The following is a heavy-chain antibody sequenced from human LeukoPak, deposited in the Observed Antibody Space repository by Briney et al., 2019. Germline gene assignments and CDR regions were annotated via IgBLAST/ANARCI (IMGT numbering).Heavy chain of an antibody. J-gene: IGHJ4*02. CDR1: GFTFSSYS. D-gene: IGHD3-22*01. Sequence: GGSLRLSCAASGFTFSSYSMNWVRQAPGKGLEWVAVIWYDGSNKYYADSVKGRFTISRDNSKNTLYLQTNSLRAEDTAVYYCARDFGSGYSDYWGQGTLVTVSS. V-gene: IGHV3-33*08. CDR2: IWYDGSNK. CDR3: ARDFGSGYSDY.